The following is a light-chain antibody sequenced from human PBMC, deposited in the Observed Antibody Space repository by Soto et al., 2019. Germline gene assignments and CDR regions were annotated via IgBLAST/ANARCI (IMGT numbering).Light chain of an antibody. J-gene: IGKJ4*01. Sequence: IWMTQSPSLLSASTGDRVTISCRMSQGISIYLAWYQQKPGKVPGLLIYSASTLQSGVPSRFSGSGSGTDFTLTSSSLQPEDVATYYCQKYNSAPLTFGVGTKVE. CDR3: QKYNSAPLT. V-gene: IGKV1-27*01. CDR2: SAS. CDR1: QGISIY.